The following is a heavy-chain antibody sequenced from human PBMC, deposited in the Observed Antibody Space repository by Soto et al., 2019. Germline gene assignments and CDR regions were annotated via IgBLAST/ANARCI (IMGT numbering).Heavy chain of an antibody. D-gene: IGHD6-25*01. CDR2: ISASSSFI. V-gene: IGHV3-21*01. CDR3: ARDNKDVNKSNSISSGCHGMDV. J-gene: IGHJ6*02. Sequence: VRKAPGRGLEWGAAISASSSFIYYGESVRGRFTISRDNATNSLDLQMDSLRVEDTAVYYCARDNKDVNKSNSISSGCHGMDVWPHGITVTV.